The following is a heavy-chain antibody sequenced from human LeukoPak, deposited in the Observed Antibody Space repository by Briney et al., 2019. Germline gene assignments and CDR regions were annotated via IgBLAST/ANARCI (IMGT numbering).Heavy chain of an antibody. J-gene: IGHJ3*02. CDR3: ARILVQLERRGPAGNAFDI. V-gene: IGHV1-18*01. CDR2: ISAYNGNT. CDR1: GYTFTSYG. Sequence: ASVKVSCKASGYTFTSYGISWVRQAPGQGLEWMGWISAYNGNTNYAQKLQGRVTMTTDTSTSTAYMELRSLRSDDTAVYYCARILVQLERRGPAGNAFDIWGQGTMVTVSS. D-gene: IGHD1-1*01.